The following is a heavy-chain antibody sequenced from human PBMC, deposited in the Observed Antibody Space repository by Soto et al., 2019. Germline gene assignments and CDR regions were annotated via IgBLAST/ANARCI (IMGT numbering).Heavy chain of an antibody. CDR3: ARVVVVYSTSPDLFDP. Sequence: SETLSLTCAVYGGSFSGYYWSWIRQPPGKGLEWIGEINHSGSTNYNPSLKSRVTISVDTSKNQFSLKLSSVTAADTAVYYCARVVVVYSTSPDLFDPWGQGTLVTVSS. CDR2: INHSGST. V-gene: IGHV4-34*01. J-gene: IGHJ5*02. CDR1: GGSFSGYY. D-gene: IGHD2-2*01.